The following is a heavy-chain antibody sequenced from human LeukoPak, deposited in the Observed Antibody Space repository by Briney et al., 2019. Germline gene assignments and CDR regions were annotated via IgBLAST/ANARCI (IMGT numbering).Heavy chain of an antibody. CDR1: GYSFTTYW. CDR2: IYPADSDT. Sequence: GESLKISCKGSGYSFTTYWIGWVRQMPGKGLEWMGIIYPADSDTTYSPSFQGQVTISADKSISTAYLQWSSLKASDTAMYYCARQYSGYDVDYWGQGTLVTVSS. CDR3: ARQYSGYDVDY. J-gene: IGHJ4*02. V-gene: IGHV5-51*01. D-gene: IGHD5-12*01.